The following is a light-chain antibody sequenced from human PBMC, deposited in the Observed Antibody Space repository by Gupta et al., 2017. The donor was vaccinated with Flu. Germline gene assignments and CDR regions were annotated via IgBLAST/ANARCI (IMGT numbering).Light chain of an antibody. CDR2: GAF. CDR1: QSFSSN. Sequence: PATLSVSPGERVTLSCRASQSFSSNLAWYQQKPGQAPRVLIYGAFTRATGIPARVSGSGSGTEYTLTISSLQSEDFAVYYCQQYNDWPITFGQGTKVEIK. V-gene: IGKV3-15*01. J-gene: IGKJ1*01. CDR3: QQYNDWPIT.